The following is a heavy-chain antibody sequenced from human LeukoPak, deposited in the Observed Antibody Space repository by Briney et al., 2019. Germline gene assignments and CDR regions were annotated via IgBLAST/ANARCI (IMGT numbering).Heavy chain of an antibody. Sequence: ASVKVSCKASGYTFTGYYMHWVRQATGQGLEWMGWMNPNSGNTGYAQKFQGRVTMTRNTSISTAYMELSSLRSEDTAVYYCARGLDGDPDYYYYYMDVWGKGTTVTISS. D-gene: IGHD4-17*01. CDR1: GYTFTGYY. CDR3: ARGLDGDPDYYYYYMDV. V-gene: IGHV1-8*02. CDR2: MNPNSGNT. J-gene: IGHJ6*03.